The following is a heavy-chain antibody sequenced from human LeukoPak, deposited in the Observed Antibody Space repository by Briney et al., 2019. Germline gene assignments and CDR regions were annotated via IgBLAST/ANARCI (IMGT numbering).Heavy chain of an antibody. J-gene: IGHJ4*02. V-gene: IGHV1-2*02. CDR1: GYTFTGYY. Sequence: ASVTVSCKASGYTFTGYYMHWVRQAPGQGLEWMGWINPNSGGTNYEQKFQGRVTMTRDTSISTAYMELSRLRSDDTAVYYCARGRRITAAGNYFDYWGQGTLVTVSS. CDR2: INPNSGGT. CDR3: ARGRRITAAGNYFDY. D-gene: IGHD6-13*01.